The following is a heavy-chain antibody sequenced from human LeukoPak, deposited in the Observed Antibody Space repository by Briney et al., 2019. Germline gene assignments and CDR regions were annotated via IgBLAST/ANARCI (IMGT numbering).Heavy chain of an antibody. Sequence: GASVKVSCKASGGTFGSYAISWVRQAPGQGLEWMGRIIPILGIANYAQKFQGRVTITADKSTSTAYMELSSLRSEDTAVYYCNNRNTVTTSLDLDYWGQGTLVTVSS. V-gene: IGHV1-69*04. D-gene: IGHD4-17*01. J-gene: IGHJ4*02. CDR3: NNRNTVTTSLDLDY. CDR2: IIPILGIA. CDR1: GGTFGSYA.